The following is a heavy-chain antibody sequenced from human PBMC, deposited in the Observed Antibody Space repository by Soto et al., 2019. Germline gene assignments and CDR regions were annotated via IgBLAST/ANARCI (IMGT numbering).Heavy chain of an antibody. Sequence: ASVKVSCKASGYKFITYGITWVRQAPGQGLEWMGGISTYSGNTDYAQSLQDSVTMTTDTSTSTVYMELGSLRSDDTAVYYCARGLGTNGLDVWGQGTAVTVSS. D-gene: IGHD3-16*01. CDR3: ARGLGTNGLDV. CDR1: GYKFITYG. CDR2: ISTYSGNT. J-gene: IGHJ6*02. V-gene: IGHV1-18*04.